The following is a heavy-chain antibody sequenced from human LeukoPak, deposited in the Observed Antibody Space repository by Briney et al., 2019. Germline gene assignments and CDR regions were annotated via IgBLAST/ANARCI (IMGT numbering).Heavy chain of an antibody. V-gene: IGHV3-33*01. Sequence: GGSLRLSCAASGFTFSSYGMHWVRQAPGKGLEWVAVIWYDGSNKYYADSVKGRFTISRDNSKNTLYLQMNSLRAEDTAVYYCARDSVSPKYYYDSSGYPDYWGQGTLVTVPS. CDR3: ARDSVSPKYYYDSSGYPDY. J-gene: IGHJ4*02. CDR2: IWYDGSNK. D-gene: IGHD3-22*01. CDR1: GFTFSSYG.